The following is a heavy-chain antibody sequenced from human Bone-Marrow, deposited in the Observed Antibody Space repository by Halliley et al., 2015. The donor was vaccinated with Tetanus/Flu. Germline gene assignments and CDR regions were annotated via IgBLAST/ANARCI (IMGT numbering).Heavy chain of an antibody. D-gene: IGHD2-15*01. Sequence: GSSSYINYADSVKGRFTISRDNAKNSLYLQMNSLRTEDTAVYYCARGGGCSGGSCYYPDYWGQGTLVTVSS. V-gene: IGHV3-21*01. J-gene: IGHJ4*02. CDR3: ARGGGCSGGSCYYPDY. CDR2: GSSSYI.